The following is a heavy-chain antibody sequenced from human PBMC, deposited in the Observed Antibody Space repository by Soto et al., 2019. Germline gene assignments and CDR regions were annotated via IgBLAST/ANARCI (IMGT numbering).Heavy chain of an antibody. CDR2: INAGNGNT. D-gene: IGHD5-18*01. J-gene: IGHJ4*02. V-gene: IGHV1-3*01. CDR1: GYTFTSYA. Sequence: QVQLVQSGAEVKKPGASVKVSFKASGYTFTSYAVHWVRKAPGQALEWMGWINAGNGNTKYSQQFQGRVTITRDTSGSTAYMELSSLRSEDTAVYYCAREAYSYGRYCLDYGGQGTLVTVSS. CDR3: AREAYSYGRYCLDY.